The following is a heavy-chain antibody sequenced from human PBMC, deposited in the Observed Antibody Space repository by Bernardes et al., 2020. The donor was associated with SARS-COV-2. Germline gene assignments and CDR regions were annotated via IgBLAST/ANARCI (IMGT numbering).Heavy chain of an antibody. CDR1: EFTFSSSG. V-gene: IGHV1-58*01. CDR2: IVVGSGNT. Sequence: SVKVSCQASEFTFSSSGLQWVRQARGQGLEWIGWIVVGSGNTDYSQKFQERVTITRDLSTSIAYMELSSLRSEDTAVYYCAAVRLYCSGGSCSHFDYWGQGTLVTVSS. CDR3: AAVRLYCSGGSCSHFDY. J-gene: IGHJ4*02. D-gene: IGHD2-15*01.